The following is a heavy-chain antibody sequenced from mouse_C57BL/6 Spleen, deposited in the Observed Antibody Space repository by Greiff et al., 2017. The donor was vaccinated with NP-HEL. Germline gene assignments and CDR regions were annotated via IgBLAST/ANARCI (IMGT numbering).Heavy chain of an antibody. J-gene: IGHJ1*03. D-gene: IGHD1-1*01. CDR2: FYPGSGSI. Sequence: VQLQQSGAELVKPGASVKLSCKASGYTFTEYTIHWVKQRSGQGLEWIGWFYPGSGSIKYNEKFKDKVTLTADKSSSTVYMELSRLTSEDYAIYFCERENYYGSSYRYFDGWGTGTTVTVAS. CDR1: GYTFTEYT. V-gene: IGHV1-62-2*01. CDR3: ERENYYGSSYRYFDG.